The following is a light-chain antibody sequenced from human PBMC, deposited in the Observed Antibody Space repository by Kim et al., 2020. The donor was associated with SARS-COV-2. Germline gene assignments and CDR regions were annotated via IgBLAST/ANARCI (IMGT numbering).Light chain of an antibody. CDR2: DAS. J-gene: IGKJ5*01. Sequence: EIVLTQSPATLSLSPGERATLSCRASQSVSSYLAWYQQKPGQAPRLLIYDASNRATGIPARFSGSGSGTDFTLTISSLEPEDFAVYYCQQRSNCPPSTFCQGTRLEIK. V-gene: IGKV3-11*01. CDR1: QSVSSY. CDR3: QQRSNCPPST.